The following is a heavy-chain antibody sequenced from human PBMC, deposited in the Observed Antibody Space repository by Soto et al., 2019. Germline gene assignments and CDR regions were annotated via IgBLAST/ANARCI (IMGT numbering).Heavy chain of an antibody. D-gene: IGHD3-10*01. J-gene: IGHJ4*02. CDR3: ARDPDYRKVRGVIHYFDY. Sequence: SETLSLTCAVYGGSFSGYYWSWIRQPPGKGLEWIGEINHSGSTNYNPSLKSRVTISVDTSKNQFSLKLSSVTAADTAVYYCARDPDYRKVRGVIHYFDYWGQGTLVNVSS. CDR2: INHSGST. V-gene: IGHV4-34*01. CDR1: GGSFSGYY.